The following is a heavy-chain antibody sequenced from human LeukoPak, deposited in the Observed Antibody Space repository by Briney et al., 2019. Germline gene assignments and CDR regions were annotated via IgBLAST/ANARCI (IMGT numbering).Heavy chain of an antibody. V-gene: IGHV3-30-3*01. CDR2: ISYDGSNK. CDR1: GFTFSSYA. Sequence: PGRSLRLSCAASGFTFSSYAMHWVRQAPGKGLEWVAVISYDGSNKYYADSVKGRFTISRDNAKNSLYLQMNSLRVEDTAVYYCAKVLHLDYWGQGTLVTVSS. D-gene: IGHD3-3*02. J-gene: IGHJ4*02. CDR3: AKVLHLDY.